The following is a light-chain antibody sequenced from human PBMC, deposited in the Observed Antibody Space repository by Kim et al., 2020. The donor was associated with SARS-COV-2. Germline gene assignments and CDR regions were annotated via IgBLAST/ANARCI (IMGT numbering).Light chain of an antibody. V-gene: IGLV3-9*01. Sequence: SVALGQTATIPWGGNNIENKNVHWYHQRPGQAPVLVMYRDKKRPSGIPERLSGSNSGNTATLTISRVEAGDEGDYYCQVWDSRTVVFGGGTKLTVL. CDR1: NIENKN. J-gene: IGLJ2*01. CDR2: RDK. CDR3: QVWDSRTVV.